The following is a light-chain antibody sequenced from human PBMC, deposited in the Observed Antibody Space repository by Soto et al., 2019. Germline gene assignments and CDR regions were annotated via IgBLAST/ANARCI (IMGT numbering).Light chain of an antibody. V-gene: IGLV2-14*01. J-gene: IGLJ3*02. CDR2: EVS. CDR1: SSDVGGYNY. Sequence: QSALTQPASVSGSPGQSITISCTGTSSDVGGYNYVSWYQQHPGKAPKLMLYEVSNRPSGVSNRFSGSKSGNTASLTISGLRAEDEADYYCSSYTSSSPWVFGGGTQLTVL. CDR3: SSYTSSSPWV.